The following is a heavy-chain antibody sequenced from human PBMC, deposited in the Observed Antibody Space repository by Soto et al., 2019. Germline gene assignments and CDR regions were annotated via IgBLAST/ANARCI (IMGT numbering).Heavy chain of an antibody. CDR3: ARPGDTAMVTVWLDP. CDR2: ISAYNGNT. D-gene: IGHD5-18*01. J-gene: IGHJ5*02. CDR1: GYTFTSYG. Sequence: ASVKVSCKASGYTFTSYGISWVRQAPGQGLEWMGWISAYNGNTNYAQKLQGRVTMTTDTSTSTAYMELRSLRSDDTAVYYCARPGDTAMVTVWLDPWGQGTLFTVSS. V-gene: IGHV1-18*01.